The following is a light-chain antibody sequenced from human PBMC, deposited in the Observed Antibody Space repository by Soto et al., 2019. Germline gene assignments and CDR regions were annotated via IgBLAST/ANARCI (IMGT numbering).Light chain of an antibody. CDR1: RSNIGNYY. Sequence: QSALTQPPSVSAAPGQRVTISCSGGRSNIGNYYVSWYHQLPGTAPKVLIFDNDKRPSGIPDRFSGSKSGTSATLAITGIQTGDGGEYPCGAWDDSLNVYLFGGGTKVTVL. CDR3: GAWDDSLNVYL. CDR2: DND. V-gene: IGLV1-51*01. J-gene: IGLJ1*01.